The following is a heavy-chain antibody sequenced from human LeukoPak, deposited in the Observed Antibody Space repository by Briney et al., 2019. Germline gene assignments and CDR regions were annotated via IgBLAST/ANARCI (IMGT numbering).Heavy chain of an antibody. CDR2: IYYSGTT. V-gene: IGHV4-39*07. J-gene: IGHJ4*02. Sequence: SETLSLTCTVSGGPIRSSDYYWGWIRQPPGKGLEWIASIYYSGTTHYNPSHQSRVTMSVDTSKNQSSLKLSSVTAADTAVYYCARVRGPSLPIYFDYWGQGTLVTVSS. CDR1: GGPIRSSDYY. CDR3: ARVRGPSLPIYFDY.